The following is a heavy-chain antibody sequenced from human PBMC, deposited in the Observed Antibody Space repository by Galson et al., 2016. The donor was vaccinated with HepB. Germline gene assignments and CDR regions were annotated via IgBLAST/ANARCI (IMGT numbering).Heavy chain of an antibody. D-gene: IGHD6-19*01. CDR1: GFTFSSYD. CDR3: GRDRAVRSIDQ. Sequence: SLRLSCAASGFTFSSYDMHWVRQAPGRGLEWVAMIWTDGSSEYYEDSVKRRFTISRDNSRNTLYLQMDSLRADDTAVYYCGRDRAVRSIDQWGQGTLVTVSS. V-gene: IGHV3-33*08. J-gene: IGHJ4*02. CDR2: IWTDGSSE.